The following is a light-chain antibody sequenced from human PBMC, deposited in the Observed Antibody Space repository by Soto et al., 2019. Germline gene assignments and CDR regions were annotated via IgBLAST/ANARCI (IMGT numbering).Light chain of an antibody. CDR2: GGS. CDR1: QNIRGNE. CDR3: QDYGTSHPWT. V-gene: IGKV3-20*01. Sequence: EVVLTQSPGALSLSPGEGVTLSCRASQNIRGNELAWYRQKRGQAPRLLMYGGSTRADGIPDRFSGPGTGTNFTLTIIRLEPEDSAVYYCQDYGTSHPWTFGQGTKLEIK. J-gene: IGKJ1*01.